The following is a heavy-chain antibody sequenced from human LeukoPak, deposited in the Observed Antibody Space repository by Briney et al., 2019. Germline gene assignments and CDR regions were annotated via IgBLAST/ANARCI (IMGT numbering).Heavy chain of an antibody. CDR1: GFIVNTNY. CDR2: IYADGNT. J-gene: IGHJ6*03. V-gene: IGHV3-53*01. Sequence: PGGSLILSCAASGFIVNTNYMTWVRQAPGRELEWVSFIYADGNTYYADSVKGRFTISRDISKNAVYLQMNSLRAEDTAVYYCARHGSITMVRGRLRYYYMDVWGKGTTVTISS. CDR3: ARHGSITMVRGRLRYYYMDV. D-gene: IGHD3-10*01.